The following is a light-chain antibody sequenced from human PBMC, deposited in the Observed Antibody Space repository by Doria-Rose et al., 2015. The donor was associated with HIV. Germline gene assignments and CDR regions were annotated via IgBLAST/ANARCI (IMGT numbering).Light chain of an antibody. CDR3: QQYYSYPPT. CDR1: QDISNY. CDR2: AAS. V-gene: IGKV1-8*01. Sequence: AIRMTQSPSSLSASTGDRVTITCRASQDISNYLAWYQQKPGKAPKLLIYAASTLRSGVPSRFSGSGSGTDFTLTISYLQSEDFATYYCQQYYSYPPTFGQGTEVEVK. J-gene: IGKJ1*01.